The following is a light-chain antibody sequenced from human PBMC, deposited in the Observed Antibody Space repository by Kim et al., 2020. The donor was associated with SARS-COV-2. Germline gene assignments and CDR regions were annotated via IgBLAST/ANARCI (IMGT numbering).Light chain of an antibody. V-gene: IGKV3-11*01. CDR2: DAT. CDR3: QQRINWPLT. J-gene: IGKJ4*01. CDR1: QSVTSK. Sequence: SLSPGERATLSCRASQSVTSKLAWYQQTPGQAPRLLIYDATSRAAGIPARFSGSGSGTDFTLTISSLEPEDFALYYCQQRINWPLTFGGGTKVEI.